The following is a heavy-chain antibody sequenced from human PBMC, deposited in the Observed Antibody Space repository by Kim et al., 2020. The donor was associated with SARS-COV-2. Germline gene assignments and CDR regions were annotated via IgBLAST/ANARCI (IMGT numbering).Heavy chain of an antibody. CDR2: ISGGATYT. CDR3: ARDSDFAWGIYGLDV. Sequence: GGSLRLSCAASGFTFSDYYMNWIRQAPGKGLEWISYISGGATYTHYADVVRGRFIVSRDNTKNSLSLHMNSLRADDTAVYFCARDSDFAWGIYGLDVWG. CDR1: GFTFSDYY. V-gene: IGHV3-11*06. D-gene: IGHD3-16*01. J-gene: IGHJ6*02.